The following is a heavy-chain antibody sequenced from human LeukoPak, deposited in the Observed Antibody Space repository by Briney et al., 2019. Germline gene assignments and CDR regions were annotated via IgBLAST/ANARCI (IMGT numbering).Heavy chain of an antibody. CDR1: GDTFTNYW. CDR2: IYPGDSDT. Sequence: GESLKISCQGSGDTFTNYWIGWVRQTPGKGLEWMGFIYPGDSDTTYSPSFQGQVTISADKSISTAYLQWSSLKASDTAMYYCARRARGNSDYFDYWGQGTLVTVSS. D-gene: IGHD4-23*01. V-gene: IGHV5-51*01. J-gene: IGHJ4*02. CDR3: ARRARGNSDYFDY.